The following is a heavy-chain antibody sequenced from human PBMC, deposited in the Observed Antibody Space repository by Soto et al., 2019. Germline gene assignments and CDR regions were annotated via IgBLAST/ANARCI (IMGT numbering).Heavy chain of an antibody. CDR3: GRGGGSHWYTDY. D-gene: IGHD6-19*01. V-gene: IGHV4-34*01. Sequence: QVQLQEWGAGLLRPSETLSLSCSVSDGSFSDYWWTWIRQPPGKGLQWIGEAFYGGGANYSPSLKSRVTISVDKSKKQFSLRLSSVTAADTATYYCGRGGGSHWYTDYWSQGAPVTVSS. J-gene: IGHJ4*02. CDR2: AFYGGGA. CDR1: DGSFSDYW.